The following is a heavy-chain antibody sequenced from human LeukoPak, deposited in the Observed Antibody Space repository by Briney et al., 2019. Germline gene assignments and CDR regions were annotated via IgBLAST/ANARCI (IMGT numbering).Heavy chain of an antibody. V-gene: IGHV4-59*08. J-gene: IGHJ2*01. CDR3: ARQGAGFWYFDL. D-gene: IGHD4/OR15-4a*01. Sequence: PSETLSLTCTLSGGSISTYYWSWIRQPPGKGLEWIGYIYYSGSTNYNPSLKSRVTISVDTSKNQFSLKLSSVTAADTAVYYCARQGAGFWYFDLWGRGTLVTVSS. CDR1: GGSISTYY. CDR2: IYYSGST.